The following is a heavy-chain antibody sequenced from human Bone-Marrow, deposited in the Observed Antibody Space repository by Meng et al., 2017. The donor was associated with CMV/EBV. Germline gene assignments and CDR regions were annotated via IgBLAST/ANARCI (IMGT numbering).Heavy chain of an antibody. J-gene: IGHJ4*02. D-gene: IGHD4-17*01. CDR2: MNPNSDNT. V-gene: IGHV1-8*03. CDR3: ARGRAGDYGDLGASLDS. Sequence: ASVKVSCKASGYTFTSYDINWVRQATGQGLEWMGWMNPNSDNTAYAQKFQGRVSITRNTSLRTAYMELSSLRSEDTAVYYCARGRAGDYGDLGASLDSWGQGTLVTVSS. CDR1: GYTFTSYD.